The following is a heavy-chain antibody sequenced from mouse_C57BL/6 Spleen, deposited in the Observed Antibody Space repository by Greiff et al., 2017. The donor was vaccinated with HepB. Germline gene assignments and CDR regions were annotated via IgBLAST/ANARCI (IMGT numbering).Heavy chain of an antibody. V-gene: IGHV1-82*01. J-gene: IGHJ1*03. CDR1: GYAFSSSW. Sequence: VQLQESGPELVKPGASVKISCKASGYAFSSSWMNWVKQRPGKGLEWIGRIYPGDGDTNYNGKFKGKATLTADKSSSTAYMQLSSLTSEDSAVYFCLYGSSYGYFDVWGTGTTVTVSS. CDR2: IYPGDGDT. D-gene: IGHD1-1*01. CDR3: LYGSSYGYFDV.